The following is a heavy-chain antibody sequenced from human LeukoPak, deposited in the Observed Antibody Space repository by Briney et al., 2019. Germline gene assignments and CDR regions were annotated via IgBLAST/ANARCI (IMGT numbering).Heavy chain of an antibody. CDR3: ARFIAAPYYFDY. CDR2: INTRNSTI. D-gene: IGHD6-13*01. J-gene: IGHJ4*02. Sequence: GGSLRLSCAASGFTFSSYSMNWVRQAPGKGLEWVSYINTRNSTIYYADSVKGRFSISRDNAQNSLFLQMNSLRAEDTAVYYCARFIAAPYYFDYWGRGTLVTVSS. CDR1: GFTFSSYS. V-gene: IGHV3-48*01.